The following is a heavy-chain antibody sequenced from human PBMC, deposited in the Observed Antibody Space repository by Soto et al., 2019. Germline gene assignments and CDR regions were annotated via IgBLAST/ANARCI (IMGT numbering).Heavy chain of an antibody. CDR2: ISYDGSNK. D-gene: IGHD6-19*01. CDR3: ARDQGYSSGWYLDY. Sequence: GGSLRLSCAASGFTFSSYAMHWVRQAPGKGLEWVAVISYDGSNKYYADSVKGRFTISRDNSKNTLYLQMNSLRAEDTAVYYCARDQGYSSGWYLDYWGQGTLVTVSS. CDR1: GFTFSSYA. J-gene: IGHJ4*02. V-gene: IGHV3-30-3*01.